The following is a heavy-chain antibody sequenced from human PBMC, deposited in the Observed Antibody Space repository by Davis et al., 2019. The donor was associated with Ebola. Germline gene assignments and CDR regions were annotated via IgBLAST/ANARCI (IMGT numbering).Heavy chain of an antibody. V-gene: IGHV3-23*01. CDR1: GFTFSSHA. D-gene: IGHD6-19*01. CDR3: AKSSHTFGGSGWYFDY. Sequence: GESLKISCAASGFTFSSHAMNWVRQAPGKGLEWVSGISGSGGATYYADSVKGRFTISRDNSKNMLYLQVNSLRAEDTAVYYCAKSSHTFGGSGWYFDYWGQGALVTVSS. J-gene: IGHJ4*02. CDR2: ISGSGGAT.